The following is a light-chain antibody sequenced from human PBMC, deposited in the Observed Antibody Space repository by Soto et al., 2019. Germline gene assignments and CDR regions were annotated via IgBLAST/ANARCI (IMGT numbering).Light chain of an antibody. CDR1: QSVLKSSSNKNY. V-gene: IGKV4-1*01. CDR2: WAS. J-gene: IGKJ1*01. Sequence: DIVMTQSPDSLAVSLGERATINCKSSQSVLKSSSNKNYFAWYQQKPGQPPKLLIYWASTRASGVPDRFSGSGSGTDFTLTISSLQAEDVAVYYCQQYYSTPSWTFGQGTKVEIK. CDR3: QQYYSTPSWT.